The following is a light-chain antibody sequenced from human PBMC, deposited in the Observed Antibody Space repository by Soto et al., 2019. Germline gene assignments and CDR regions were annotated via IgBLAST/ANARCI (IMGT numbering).Light chain of an antibody. J-gene: IGKJ2*01. CDR3: QHYNNWPFT. CDR2: GAS. CDR1: QSVRSD. V-gene: IGKV3-15*01. Sequence: EVVMTQSPATLSVSPGDRATLSCRASQSVRSDLAWHQQKPGQAPRLLIYGASTRATGIPARFNGSGSGTEFTLTISSLQSEDFAVYYCQHYNNWPFTFGQGTNLETK.